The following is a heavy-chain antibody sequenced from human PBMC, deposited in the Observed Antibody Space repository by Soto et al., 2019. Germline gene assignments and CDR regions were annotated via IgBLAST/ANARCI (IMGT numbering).Heavy chain of an antibody. V-gene: IGHV4-59*08. CDR2: IYYSGST. Sequence: SETLSLTCTVSGGSISSYYWSWIRQPPGKGLEWIGYIYYSGSTNYNPSLKSRVTISVDTSKNQFSLKLSSVTAADTAVYYCAMQSSRDGYNRSFDYWGKGTLVTVYS. CDR1: GGSISSYY. J-gene: IGHJ4*02. CDR3: AMQSSRDGYNRSFDY. D-gene: IGHD2-2*01.